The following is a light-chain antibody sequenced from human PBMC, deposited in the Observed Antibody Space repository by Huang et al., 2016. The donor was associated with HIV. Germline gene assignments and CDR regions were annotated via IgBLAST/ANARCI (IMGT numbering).Light chain of an antibody. V-gene: IGKV3-15*01. CDR2: GAS. CDR1: QSVSRN. Sequence: EIVMTPSPATLSVSAGERVTLSCRASQSVSRNLAWYQQKPGQAPRLLIYGASTRATGIPARFSGSGSGTEFTLTIASLQSEDFAIYYCQQYNNWPPLTFGGGTRVEI. J-gene: IGKJ4*01. CDR3: QQYNNWPPLT.